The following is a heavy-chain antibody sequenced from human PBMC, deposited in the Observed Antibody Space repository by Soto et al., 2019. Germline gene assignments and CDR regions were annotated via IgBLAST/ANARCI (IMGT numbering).Heavy chain of an antibody. D-gene: IGHD3-22*01. J-gene: IGHJ4*02. V-gene: IGHV1-69*13. CDR3: ARDYYDSSGYRKTSDY. Sequence: SVKVSCKASGGTFSSYAISWVRQAPGQGLEWMGGIIPIFGTANYAQKFQGRVTITADESTSTAYMELSSLRSEDTAVYYCARDYYDSSGYRKTSDYWGQGTLVTVSS. CDR1: GGTFSSYA. CDR2: IIPIFGTA.